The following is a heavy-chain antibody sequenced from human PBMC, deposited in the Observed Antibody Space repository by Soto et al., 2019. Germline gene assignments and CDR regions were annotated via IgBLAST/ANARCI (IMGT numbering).Heavy chain of an antibody. J-gene: IGHJ6*02. D-gene: IGHD6-13*01. CDR3: ARAAPRIAAAGPLYYYYYGMDV. CDR2: INAGNGNT. V-gene: IGHV1-3*01. Sequence: ASVKVSCKASGYTFTSYAMHWVRQAPAQRLEWMGWINAGNGNTKYSQKFQGRVTITRDTSASTAYMELSSLRPEDTAVYYCARAAPRIAAAGPLYYYYYGMDVWGQGTTVTVSS. CDR1: GYTFTSYA.